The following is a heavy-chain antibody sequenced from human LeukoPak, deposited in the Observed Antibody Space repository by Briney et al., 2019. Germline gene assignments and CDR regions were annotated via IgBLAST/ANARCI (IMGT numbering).Heavy chain of an antibody. CDR3: ARETYSSGWAPYFDY. J-gene: IGHJ4*02. D-gene: IGHD6-19*01. Sequence: PGRSLRLSCAASGFTFSSYGMHWVRQAPGKGLEWVAVMWYDGSNKYYADSVKGRFTISRDNSKNTLYLQMNSLRAEDTAVYYCARETYSSGWAPYFDYWGQGTLVTVSS. CDR1: GFTFSSYG. CDR2: MWYDGSNK. V-gene: IGHV3-33*01.